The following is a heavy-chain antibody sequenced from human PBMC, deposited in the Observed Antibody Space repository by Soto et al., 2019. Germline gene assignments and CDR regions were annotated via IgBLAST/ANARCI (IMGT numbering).Heavy chain of an antibody. D-gene: IGHD3-3*01. CDR2: IYHSGST. CDR1: SGSISSSNW. Sequence: QVQLQESGPGLVKPSGTLSLTCAVSSGSISSSNWWSWVRQPPGKGLEWIGEIYHSGSTNDNPSLKSRVTISVDKSKNQFSLKLSSVTAADTAVYYCARGGVDYDFWSGYSGRFDPWGQGTLVTVSS. J-gene: IGHJ5*02. V-gene: IGHV4-4*02. CDR3: ARGGVDYDFWSGYSGRFDP.